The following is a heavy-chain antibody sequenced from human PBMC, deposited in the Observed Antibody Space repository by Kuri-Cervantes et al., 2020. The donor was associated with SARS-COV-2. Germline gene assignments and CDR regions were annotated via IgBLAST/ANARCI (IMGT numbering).Heavy chain of an antibody. J-gene: IGHJ4*02. D-gene: IGHD6-13*01. CDR3: ARGFAAAGTIDY. CDR1: GYTFTSYG. V-gene: IGHV1-18*01. CDR2: ISAYNGNT. Sequence: GESLKISCKASGYTFTSYGISWVRQAPGQGLEWMGWISAYNGNTNYAQKLQGRVTMTTDTSTSTAYMELRSLGSDDTAVYYCARGFAAAGTIDYWGQGTLVTVSS.